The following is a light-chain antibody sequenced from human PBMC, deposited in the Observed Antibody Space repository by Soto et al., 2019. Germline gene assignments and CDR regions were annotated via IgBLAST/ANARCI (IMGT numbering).Light chain of an antibody. CDR3: QQYNSHSQT. J-gene: IGKJ1*01. V-gene: IGKV1-5*01. CDR2: DAS. CDR1: QSISSL. Sequence: DIQMTQSPSTLSASVGDRITITCRASQSISSLLAWYRQKPGKAPKLLISDASSLENWVPSRFSGSGSGTEFTLTISSLQPDDFETYYCQQYNSHSQTFGQGTKVDIK.